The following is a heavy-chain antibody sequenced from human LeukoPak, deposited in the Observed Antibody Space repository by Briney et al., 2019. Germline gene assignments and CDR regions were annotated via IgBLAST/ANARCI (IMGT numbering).Heavy chain of an antibody. V-gene: IGHV3-48*03. CDR3: ASLPVWFLFDY. D-gene: IGHD3-10*01. J-gene: IGHJ4*02. Sequence: PGGSLRLSCAASGFTFSSYEMNWVRQAPGKGLEWVSYISSSGSTIYYADSVKGRFTISRDNAKNSLYLQMNSLRAEDTAVYYCASLPVWFLFDYWGQGALVTVSP. CDR2: ISSSGSTI. CDR1: GFTFSSYE.